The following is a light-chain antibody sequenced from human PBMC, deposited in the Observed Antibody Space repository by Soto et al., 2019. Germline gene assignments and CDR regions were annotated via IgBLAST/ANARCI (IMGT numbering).Light chain of an antibody. CDR2: EVS. V-gene: IGLV2-8*01. CDR3: SSYAGSNNLV. CDR1: SSDVGGYNY. J-gene: IGLJ1*01. Sequence: QSALTQPPSASGSPGQSVTFSCTGTSSDVGGYNYVSWYQQHPGKAPKLMIYEVSKRPSGVPDRFSGFKSGNTAPLTVSGLQAEDEADYYCSSYAGSNNLVFGTGTKLTVL.